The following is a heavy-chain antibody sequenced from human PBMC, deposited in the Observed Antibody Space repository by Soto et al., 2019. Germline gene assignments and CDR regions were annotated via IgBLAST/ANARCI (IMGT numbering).Heavy chain of an antibody. J-gene: IGHJ6*02. CDR3: ATATSDIRESGIYYYYYGMDV. D-gene: IGHD1-26*01. CDR1: GYTFTREH. V-gene: IGHV1-46*01. Sequence: QVQLVQSGAEVKKPGASVKVSCKASGYTFTREHMHWVRQAPGQGLEWMAIIKPCGGSTTYAQKFQGRVTLTRDTSTSTVYMELSSLRSEDTAVYYCATATSDIRESGIYYYYYGMDVWGQGTTVTVSS. CDR2: IKPCGGST.